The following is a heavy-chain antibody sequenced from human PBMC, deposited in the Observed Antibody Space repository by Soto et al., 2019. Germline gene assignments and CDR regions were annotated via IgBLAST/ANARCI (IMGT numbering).Heavy chain of an antibody. D-gene: IGHD3-3*01. Sequence: GGSLRLSCAASGFTFSSYAMSWVRRAPGKGLEWVSTISGSGGNTYYADSVKGRFTISRDNSKNTLYLQMNSLRAEDTAVYYCAKDPRILGNYDFWSRKYYFDYWGQGTLVTVSS. CDR1: GFTFSSYA. CDR2: ISGSGGNT. CDR3: AKDPRILGNYDFWSRKYYFDY. V-gene: IGHV3-23*01. J-gene: IGHJ4*02.